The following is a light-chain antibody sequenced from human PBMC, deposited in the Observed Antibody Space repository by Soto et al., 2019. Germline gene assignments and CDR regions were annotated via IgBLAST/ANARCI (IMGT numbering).Light chain of an antibody. CDR2: DIS. J-gene: IGKJ5*01. Sequence: VMAQGPHHRSVYPGERAALGCRASQTGSRNLAWYQQRPGQAPRLLIYDISNRAAGVPARFSGIGSETEFTLSIRSLQSEEFAVDFCQQYHNWPSFRQGTRLEIK. V-gene: IGKV3-15*01. CDR1: QTGSRN. CDR3: QQYHNWPS.